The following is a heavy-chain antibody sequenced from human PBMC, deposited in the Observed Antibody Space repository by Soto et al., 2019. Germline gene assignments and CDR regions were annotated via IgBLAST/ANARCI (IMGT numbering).Heavy chain of an antibody. V-gene: IGHV4-31*03. CDR3: ARGLNCGGDCYSGFDP. Sequence: TLSLTCTVSGGSISSGGYYWSWIRQHPGKGLEWIGYIYYSGSTYYNPSLKSRVTISVDTSKNQFSLKLSSVTAADTAVYYCARGLNCGGDCYSGFDPWGQGTLVTVSS. D-gene: IGHD2-21*01. CDR1: GGSISSGGYY. CDR2: IYYSGST. J-gene: IGHJ5*02.